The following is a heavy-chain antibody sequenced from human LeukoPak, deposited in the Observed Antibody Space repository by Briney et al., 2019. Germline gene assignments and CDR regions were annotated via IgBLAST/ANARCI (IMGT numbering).Heavy chain of an antibody. Sequence: SETLSLTCAVYGESFDGFYWNWIRQSPGKGLEWLGEVNYSGMSDYNPALESRIAISADAPKRQFSLRLSSLTAADTAVYYCAIRLTTSRLATATTWFDPWGQGTLVSVSS. V-gene: IGHV4-34*01. CDR3: AIRLTTSRLATATTWFDP. CDR1: GESFDGFY. CDR2: VNYSGMS. D-gene: IGHD1-1*01. J-gene: IGHJ5*02.